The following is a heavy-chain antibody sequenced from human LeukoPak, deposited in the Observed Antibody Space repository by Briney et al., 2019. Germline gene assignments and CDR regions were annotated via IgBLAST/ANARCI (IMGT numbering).Heavy chain of an antibody. Sequence: GGSLRLSCAASGFTFSSYGMHWVRQAPGKGLEWVAVIWYDGSNKYYADSVKGRFTISRDNSNNTLSLQMNSLRAEDTAVYYCAKDKSFAYGMLCDYWGQGTLVTVSS. CDR3: AKDKSFAYGMLCDY. CDR1: GFTFSSYG. V-gene: IGHV3-30*02. J-gene: IGHJ4*02. D-gene: IGHD3-10*01. CDR2: IWYDGSNK.